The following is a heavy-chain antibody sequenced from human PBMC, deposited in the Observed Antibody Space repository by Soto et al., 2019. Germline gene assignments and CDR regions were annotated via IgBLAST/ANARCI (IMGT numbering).Heavy chain of an antibody. Sequence: PSETLSLTCTFSDFSISSFYWSWIRQPPGKGLEWIGYIYYSGSTNYNPSLKSRVTMSVDTSKNQLSLELSAVTAADTAVYYCARTFRGGHFDYWGQGTLVTVSS. V-gene: IGHV4-59*01. CDR2: IYYSGST. CDR1: DFSISSFY. J-gene: IGHJ4*02. D-gene: IGHD3-10*01. CDR3: ARTFRGGHFDY.